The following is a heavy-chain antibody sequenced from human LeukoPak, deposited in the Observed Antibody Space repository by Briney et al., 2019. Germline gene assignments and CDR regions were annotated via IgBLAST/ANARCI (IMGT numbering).Heavy chain of an antibody. V-gene: IGHV1-46*01. CDR3: AREGSPSELY. Sequence: GASVKVSCKTSGYTFTSYYMHWVRQAPGQGLEWMGMIHPNGGSTTYAQKFQGRVTMTRDTSTSIVYMELSRLRSDDTAVYYCAREGSPSELYWGQGTLVTASS. CDR2: IHPNGGST. J-gene: IGHJ4*02. CDR1: GYTFTSYY. D-gene: IGHD2-15*01.